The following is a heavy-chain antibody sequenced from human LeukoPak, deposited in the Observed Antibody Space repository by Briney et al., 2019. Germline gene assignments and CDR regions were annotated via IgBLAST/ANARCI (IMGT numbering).Heavy chain of an antibody. Sequence: GGSLRLSCAASGFTFSSYGMHWVRQAPGKGLEWVAVIWYDGSNKYYADSVKGRFTISRDNSKNTLYLQMNSLRAEDTAVYYCARDIEKRELLAWYFDYWGQGTLVTVSS. V-gene: IGHV3-33*08. J-gene: IGHJ4*02. CDR1: GFTFSSYG. D-gene: IGHD1-26*01. CDR3: ARDIEKRELLAWYFDY. CDR2: IWYDGSNK.